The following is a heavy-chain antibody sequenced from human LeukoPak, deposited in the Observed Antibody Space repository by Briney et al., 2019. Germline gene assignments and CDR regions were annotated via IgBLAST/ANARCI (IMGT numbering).Heavy chain of an antibody. CDR3: ARDSIAAAGTGL. V-gene: IGHV4-4*07. J-gene: IGHJ3*01. CDR1: GGSISRYY. CDR2: IYTSGST. Sequence: SETLSLTCTVSGGSISRYYWSWIRQPAGMGLEWIGRIYTSGSTNYNPSLKSRVTLSVDTSKNQFSLKLRSVTAADTAVYYCARDSIAAAGTGLWGQGTMVTVSS. D-gene: IGHD6-13*01.